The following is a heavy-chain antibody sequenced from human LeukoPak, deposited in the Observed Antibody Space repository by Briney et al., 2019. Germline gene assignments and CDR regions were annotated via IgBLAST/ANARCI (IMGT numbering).Heavy chain of an antibody. CDR3: ARDPQWLGYYFDY. CDR1: GFTFSSYS. V-gene: IGHV3-21*01. J-gene: IGHJ4*02. CDR2: ISSSSSYI. Sequence: GGSLRLSCAASGFTFSSYSINWVRQAPGRGLEWVSSISSSSSYIFYADSVKGRFTISRDNAKKSLYLQMNSLRAEDTAVYYCARDPQWLGYYFDYWGQGTLVTVSS. D-gene: IGHD6-19*01.